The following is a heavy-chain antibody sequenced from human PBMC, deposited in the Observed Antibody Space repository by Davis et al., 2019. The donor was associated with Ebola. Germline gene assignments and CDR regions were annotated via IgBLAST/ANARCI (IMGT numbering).Heavy chain of an antibody. CDR2: IYHSGST. CDR1: GGSISSSNW. Sequence: MPSETLSLTCAVSGGSISSSNWWSWVRQPPGKGLEWIGEIYHSGSTNYNPSLKSRVTISVDTSKNQFSLKLSSVTAADTAVYYCARGGGYGGYGMDVWGQGTTVTVSS. CDR3: ARGGGYGGYGMDV. D-gene: IGHD5-12*01. V-gene: IGHV4-4*02. J-gene: IGHJ6*02.